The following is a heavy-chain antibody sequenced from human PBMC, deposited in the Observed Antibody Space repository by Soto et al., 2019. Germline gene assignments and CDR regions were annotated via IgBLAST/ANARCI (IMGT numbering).Heavy chain of an antibody. J-gene: IGHJ3*02. V-gene: IGHV3-53*01. D-gene: IGHD3-3*01. CDR2: IYRDGTT. Sequence: GGSLRLFCAASGFTVSSNYMSWVRQAPGKRLEWVSIIYRDGTTYYAASVQGRFTIFRDNSENTLYLQMNSLRAEDTAMYYCARADSRPNDAFDIWGQGTMVTV. CDR3: ARADSRPNDAFDI. CDR1: GFTVSSNY.